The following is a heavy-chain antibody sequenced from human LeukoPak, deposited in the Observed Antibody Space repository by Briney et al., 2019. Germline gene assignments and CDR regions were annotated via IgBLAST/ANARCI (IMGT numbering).Heavy chain of an antibody. V-gene: IGHV5-51*01. Sequence: GESLKISCKGSGYSFTSYWIGWVCQMPGKGLEWMGIIYPGDSDTRYSPSFQGQVTISADKSISTAYLQWSSLKASDTAMYYCARPRYYDSSGRYYFDYWGQGTLVTVSS. CDR3: ARPRYYDSSGRYYFDY. CDR1: GYSFTSYW. J-gene: IGHJ4*02. CDR2: IYPGDSDT. D-gene: IGHD3-22*01.